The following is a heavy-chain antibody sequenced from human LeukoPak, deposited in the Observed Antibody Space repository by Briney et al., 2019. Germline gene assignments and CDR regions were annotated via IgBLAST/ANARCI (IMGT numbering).Heavy chain of an antibody. CDR2: IHSGDST. V-gene: IGHV3-53*01. CDR3: ARGSADGDYLFY. CDR1: GFSVSSNY. Sequence: GGSLRLSCAASGFSVSSNYMSWVRQAPGKGLEWVSVIHSGDSTYYADSVKGRFTISRDNSKNTLYLQMNSLRAEDTAVYYCARGSADGDYLFYWGQGTLVTVSS. J-gene: IGHJ4*02. D-gene: IGHD4-17*01.